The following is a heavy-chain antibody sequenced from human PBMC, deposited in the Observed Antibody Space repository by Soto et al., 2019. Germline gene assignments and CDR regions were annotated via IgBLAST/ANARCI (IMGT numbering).Heavy chain of an antibody. Sequence: AASVKVSCKASGGTFSSYAISWVRQAPGQGLEWMGGIIPIFGTANYAQKLQGRVTITADKSTSTAYMELSSLRSEDTAVYYCASGLEMATTRFDYWGQGNLLTVSS. D-gene: IGHD1-1*01. CDR2: IIPIFGTA. CDR1: GGTFSSYA. J-gene: IGHJ4*02. CDR3: ASGLEMATTRFDY. V-gene: IGHV1-69*06.